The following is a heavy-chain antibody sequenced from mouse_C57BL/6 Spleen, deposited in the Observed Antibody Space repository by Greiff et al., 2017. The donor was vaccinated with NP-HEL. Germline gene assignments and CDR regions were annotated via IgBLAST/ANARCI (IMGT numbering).Heavy chain of an antibody. CDR2: IYWDDDK. J-gene: IGHJ1*03. CDR3: AREGSGYYGSSCGYFDV. CDR1: GFSLSTSGMG. V-gene: IGHV8-12*01. D-gene: IGHD1-1*01. Sequence: QVTLKVSGPGILQPSQTLSLTCSFSGFSLSTSGMGVSWIRQPSGKGLEWLVHIYWDDDKRYNPSLKSGPTISKDTSRNQVFLKITSVDTAYTATYYCAREGSGYYGSSCGYFDVWGTGTTVTVSS.